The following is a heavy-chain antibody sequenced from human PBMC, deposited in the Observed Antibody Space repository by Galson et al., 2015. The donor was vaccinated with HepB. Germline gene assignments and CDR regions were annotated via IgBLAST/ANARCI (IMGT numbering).Heavy chain of an antibody. Sequence: SVKVSCKASGYTFTSYYMHWVRQAPGQGLEWMGIINPSGGSTSYAQKFQGRVTMTRDTSTSTVYMELSSLRSEDTAVYYCAREGPVGDYGSGTQGVDYWGQGTLVTVSS. V-gene: IGHV1-46*01. CDR2: INPSGGST. CDR1: GYTFTSYY. CDR3: AREGPVGDYGSGTQGVDY. J-gene: IGHJ4*02. D-gene: IGHD3-10*01.